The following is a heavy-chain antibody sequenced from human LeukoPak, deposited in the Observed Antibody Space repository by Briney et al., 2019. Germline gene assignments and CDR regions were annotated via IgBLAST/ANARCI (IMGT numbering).Heavy chain of an antibody. CDR3: AKGLVDSGSYFFGY. CDR1: GFTFSSYA. CDR2: ISGSGGST. Sequence: AGGSLRLSCAASGFTFSSYAMSWVRQAPGKGLEWVSAISGSGGSTYYADSVKGRFTISRDNSKNTLYLQMNSLRAEDTAVYYCAKGLVDSGSYFFGYWGHGTLVTVSS. D-gene: IGHD1-26*01. J-gene: IGHJ4*01. V-gene: IGHV3-23*01.